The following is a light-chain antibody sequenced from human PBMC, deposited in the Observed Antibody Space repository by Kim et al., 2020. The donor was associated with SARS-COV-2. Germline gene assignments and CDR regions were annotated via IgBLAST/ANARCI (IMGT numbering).Light chain of an antibody. CDR1: QRVSST. CDR3: QQYNLWPPHWT. CDR2: DAS. J-gene: IGKJ1*01. V-gene: IGKV3-15*01. Sequence: PGESAPLSCRASQRVSSTFSWYQQTPGQAPRLLMYDASARATGIPGRFSGSGFGTEFTLTIRSLQSEDFAVYYCQQYNLWPPHWTFRQGTKVEIK.